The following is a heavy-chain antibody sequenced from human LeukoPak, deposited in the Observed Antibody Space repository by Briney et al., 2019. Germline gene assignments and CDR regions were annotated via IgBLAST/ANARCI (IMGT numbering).Heavy chain of an antibody. J-gene: IGHJ4*02. CDR3: AKVIDTSIAVASADFDY. V-gene: IGHV3-23*01. CDR1: GFTFRTFA. Sequence: PGGSLRLPCAASGFTFRTFAMAWVREAPGKGLQWVSSIDGSGDSTYYADSVKGRFTISRDNSKNTLYLQMNRLRAGDTAVYYCAKVIDTSIAVASADFDYWGQGNLVTVSS. D-gene: IGHD6-19*01. CDR2: IDGSGDST.